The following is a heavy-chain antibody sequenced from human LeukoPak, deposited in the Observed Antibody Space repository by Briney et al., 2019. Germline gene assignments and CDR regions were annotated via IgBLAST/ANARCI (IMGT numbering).Heavy chain of an antibody. V-gene: IGHV3-23*01. CDR1: GFTFSSYA. J-gene: IGHJ3*02. CDR3: ANMAYSSGWCPISATSDAFDI. D-gene: IGHD6-19*01. Sequence: GGSLRLSCAASGFTFSSYAMSWVRQAPGKGLEWVSAISGSGGSTYYADSVKGRFNISRDNSKNTLYLQMNSLRAEDTAVYYCANMAYSSGWCPISATSDAFDIWGQGTMVTVSS. CDR2: ISGSGGST.